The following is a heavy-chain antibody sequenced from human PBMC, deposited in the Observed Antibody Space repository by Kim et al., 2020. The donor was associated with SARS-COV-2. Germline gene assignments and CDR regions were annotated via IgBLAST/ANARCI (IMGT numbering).Heavy chain of an antibody. CDR2: INSDGSST. Sequence: GGSLRLSCAASGFTFSSYWMHWVRQAPGKGLVWVSRINSDGSSTSYADSVKGRFTISRDNAKNTLYLQMNSLRAEDTAVYYCARGFMVRGKYDYWDQGTLVTVSS. J-gene: IGHJ4*02. D-gene: IGHD3-10*01. V-gene: IGHV3-74*01. CDR3: ARGFMVRGKYDY. CDR1: GFTFSSYW.